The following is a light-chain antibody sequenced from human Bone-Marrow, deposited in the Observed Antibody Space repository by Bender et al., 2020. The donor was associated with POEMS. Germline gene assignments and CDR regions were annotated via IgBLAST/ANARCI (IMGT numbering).Light chain of an antibody. CDR1: SSDVGGYNY. Sequence: QSALTQPASVSGSPGQSIAISCTGSSSDVGGYNYVSWYQQHPGKAPNLMIYDVNNRPSGVSDRFSGSKSGNTASLTISGLQAEDEGDYYCSSYTSTSTTIFGGGTKLTVL. CDR3: SSYTSTSTTI. J-gene: IGLJ2*01. CDR2: DVN. V-gene: IGLV2-14*03.